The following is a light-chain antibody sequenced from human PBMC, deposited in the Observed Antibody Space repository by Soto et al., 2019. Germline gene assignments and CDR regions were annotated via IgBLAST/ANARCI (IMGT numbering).Light chain of an antibody. CDR2: GIS. V-gene: IGKV3-20*01. Sequence: EKVTSMSPATRSVSQGERATLSCRASQSVNSNYLAWYQQKPGQAPRLLIYGISKRATDIPDRFSGSGSGTDFTLTISRLEPEDYAVYYCQQYGRSPPTFCQGTMVDI. CDR1: QSVNSNY. J-gene: IGKJ1*01. CDR3: QQYGRSPPT.